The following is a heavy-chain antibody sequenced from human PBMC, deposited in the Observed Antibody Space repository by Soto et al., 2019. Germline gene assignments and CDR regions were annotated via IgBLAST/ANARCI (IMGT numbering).Heavy chain of an antibody. CDR2: IYYSGST. CDR3: ARDRVRDGYSTFDY. V-gene: IGHV4-59*01. CDR1: GGSLSRYN. J-gene: IGHJ4*02. D-gene: IGHD4-4*01. Sequence: SETPSPPSTVSGGSLSRYNWSLVRQPPGKGLEWIGYIYYSGSTNYNPSLKSRVTISVDTSKNQFSLKLSSVTAADTAVYYCARDRVRDGYSTFDYWGQGTLVTVSS.